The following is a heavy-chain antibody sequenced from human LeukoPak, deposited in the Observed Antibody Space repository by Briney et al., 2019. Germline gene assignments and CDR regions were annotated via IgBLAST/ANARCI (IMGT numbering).Heavy chain of an antibody. Sequence: ASVKVSCKASGYTFTGYYMHWVRQAPGQGLEWMGWINPNSGGTNYAQRFQGRVTITRYTCISTAYMELSRLRSDDTAVYYCARGLAAAGHDAFDIWGQGTMVTVSS. J-gene: IGHJ3*02. V-gene: IGHV1-2*02. CDR1: GYTFTGYY. CDR3: ARGLAAAGHDAFDI. D-gene: IGHD6-13*01. CDR2: INPNSGGT.